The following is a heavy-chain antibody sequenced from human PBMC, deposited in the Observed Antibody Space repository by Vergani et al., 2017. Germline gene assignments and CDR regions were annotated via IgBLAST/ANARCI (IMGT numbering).Heavy chain of an antibody. CDR2: IWYDGSNK. CDR3: AKDFLGATNAAAY. J-gene: IGHJ4*02. CDR1: GFTFSSYG. V-gene: IGHV3-33*06. D-gene: IGHD1-26*01. Sequence: QVQLVESGGGVVQPGRSLRLSCAASGFTFSSYGMHWVRQAPGKGLEWVAVIWYDGSNKYYADSVKGRFTISRDNSKNTLYLQMNSLRAEDTAVYYCAKDFLGATNAAAYWGQGTLVTVSS.